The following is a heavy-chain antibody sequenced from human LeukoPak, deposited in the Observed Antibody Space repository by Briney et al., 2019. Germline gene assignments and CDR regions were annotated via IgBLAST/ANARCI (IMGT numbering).Heavy chain of an antibody. CDR2: VYYSGST. J-gene: IGHJ6*02. Sequence: PSETLPLTCTVSGGSISSYYWSWIRQPPGKGLEWIGYVYYSGSTNYNPSLKSRVTISVDTSKNQFSLKLSSVTAADTAVYYCARSRCSGTSCYSYGMDVWGQGTTVTVSS. CDR3: ARSRCSGTSCYSYGMDV. V-gene: IGHV4-59*01. CDR1: GGSISSYY. D-gene: IGHD2-2*01.